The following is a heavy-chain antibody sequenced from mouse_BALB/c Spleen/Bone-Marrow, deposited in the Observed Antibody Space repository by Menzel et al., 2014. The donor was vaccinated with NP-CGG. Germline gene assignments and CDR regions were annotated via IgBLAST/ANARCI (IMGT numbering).Heavy chain of an antibody. Sequence: VQLQQSGAELVRPGSSVKISCKASGYAFSSYWWNGVRQRPGQGLEGFGRFYPGDGDTNYNGKFKGKATLTADKSSSTAYMQLSSLTSEDSAVYFCARQYGNYFDYWGQGTTLTVSS. CDR1: GYAFSSYW. D-gene: IGHD2-10*02. V-gene: IGHV1-80*01. CDR3: ARQYGNYFDY. J-gene: IGHJ2*01. CDR2: FYPGDGDT.